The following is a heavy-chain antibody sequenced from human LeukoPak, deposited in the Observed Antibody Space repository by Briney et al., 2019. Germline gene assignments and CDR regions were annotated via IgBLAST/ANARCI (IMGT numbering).Heavy chain of an antibody. Sequence: SETLSLTCTVSGGSISSYHWRWIREPPGKGLERIGYIYTSGSTNYNPSLKSRVTISVDMSKNQFSLKLSSVTAADTAVYYCARGGSSSWSYYFDYWGQGTLVTVSS. J-gene: IGHJ4*02. CDR2: IYTSGST. CDR3: ARGGSSSWSYYFDY. V-gene: IGHV4-4*09. CDR1: GGSISSYH. D-gene: IGHD6-13*01.